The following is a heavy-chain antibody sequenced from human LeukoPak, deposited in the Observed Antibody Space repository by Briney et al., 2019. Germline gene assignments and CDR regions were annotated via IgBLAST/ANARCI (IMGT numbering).Heavy chain of an antibody. V-gene: IGHV4-31*03. CDR1: GGPISSGGYY. Sequence: SETLSLTCTVSGGPISSGGYYWSWIRQHPGKGLEWIGYIYYSGSTYYNPSLKSRVTISVDTSKNQFSLKLSSVTAADTAVYYCARLMGYSYGTFDYWGQGTLVTVSS. CDR3: ARLMGYSYGTFDY. D-gene: IGHD5-18*01. J-gene: IGHJ4*02. CDR2: IYYSGST.